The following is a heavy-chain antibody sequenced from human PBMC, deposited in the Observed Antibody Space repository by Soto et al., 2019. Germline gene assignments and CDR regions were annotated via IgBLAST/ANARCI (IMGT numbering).Heavy chain of an antibody. CDR3: ARSQYRSSSVGYVDC. D-gene: IGHD6-6*01. CDR1: GGTFSSYA. J-gene: IGHJ4*01. Sequence: GASVKVSCKASGGTFSSYAISWVRQAPGQGLEWMGGIIPIFGTANYAQKFQGSVTITAXXXXSXXXMXLXXLKSEDTAVYCCARSQYRSSSVGYVDCWG. V-gene: IGHV1-69*13. CDR2: IIPIFGTA.